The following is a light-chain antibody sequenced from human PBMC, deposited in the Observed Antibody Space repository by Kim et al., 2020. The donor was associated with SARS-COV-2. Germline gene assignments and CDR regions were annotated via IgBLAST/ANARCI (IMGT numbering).Light chain of an antibody. Sequence: EIVLTQSPGTLSLSPGERATLSCRASQSVCNYLAWYQQKPGQAPSLLISDASDRATDIPARFSGSGSGTDFTLTISSLEPEDFAVYYCQQRSNGYTFGQGTKLEI. J-gene: IGKJ2*01. CDR2: DAS. V-gene: IGKV3-11*01. CDR3: QQRSNGYT. CDR1: QSVCNY.